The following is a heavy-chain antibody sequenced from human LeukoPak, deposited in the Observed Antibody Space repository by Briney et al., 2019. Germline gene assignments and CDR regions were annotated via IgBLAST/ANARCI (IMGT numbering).Heavy chain of an antibody. CDR2: INPNSGGT. Sequence: ASVKVSCKASGYTFTGYYMHWVRQAPGQGLEWMGWINPNSGGTNYAQKFQGRVTMTRDTSISTAYMELSRLRSDDTAVYYCARERRGSYYSRYFQHWGQGTLVTVSS. CDR3: ARERRGSYYSRYFQH. V-gene: IGHV1-2*02. D-gene: IGHD1-26*01. J-gene: IGHJ1*01. CDR1: GYTFTGYY.